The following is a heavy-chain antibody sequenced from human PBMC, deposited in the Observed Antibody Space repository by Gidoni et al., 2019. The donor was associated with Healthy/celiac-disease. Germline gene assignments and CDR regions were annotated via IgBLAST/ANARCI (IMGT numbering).Heavy chain of an antibody. J-gene: IGHJ4*02. CDR1: GFTFSSYA. Sequence: EVQLLESGGGLVQPGGSLRLSCAAAGFTFSSYAMSWVRQAPGKGLEWVSAISGSGGSTYYADSVKGLFTISRDNSKNTLYLQMNSLRAEDTAVYYCAKDVGRLDTAMAYWGQGTLVTVSS. CDR2: ISGSGGST. V-gene: IGHV3-23*01. D-gene: IGHD5-18*01. CDR3: AKDVGRLDTAMAY.